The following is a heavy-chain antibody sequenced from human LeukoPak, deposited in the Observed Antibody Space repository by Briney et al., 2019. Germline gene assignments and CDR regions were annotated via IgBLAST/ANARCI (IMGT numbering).Heavy chain of an antibody. D-gene: IGHD6-19*01. CDR3: ATKQWLAPPPDS. Sequence: GGSLRLSCAASGFTFSKYWMLWVRQAPGEGLESVSRINTDGTVTTYADSVKCRFTVSRDNADNTMFLQMNSVRDEDTAVYYCATKQWLAPPPDSWGQGTPVTVSS. J-gene: IGHJ4*02. V-gene: IGHV3-74*01. CDR2: INTDGTVT. CDR1: GFTFSKYW.